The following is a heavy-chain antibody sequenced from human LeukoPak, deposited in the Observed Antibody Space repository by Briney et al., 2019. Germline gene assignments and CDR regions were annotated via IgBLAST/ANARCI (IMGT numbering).Heavy chain of an antibody. CDR2: ISTNGGST. Sequence: GGSLRLSCAASGFTFSNYAMYWVRQAPGRGLEYVSAISTNGGSTDYANSVKGRFTISRDNSDNRVFLQMGTLRAEDMAVYYCARGGYYDSSGSFDYWGQGIVVTVSS. J-gene: IGHJ4*02. CDR3: ARGGYYDSSGSFDY. D-gene: IGHD3-22*01. V-gene: IGHV3-64*01. CDR1: GFTFSNYA.